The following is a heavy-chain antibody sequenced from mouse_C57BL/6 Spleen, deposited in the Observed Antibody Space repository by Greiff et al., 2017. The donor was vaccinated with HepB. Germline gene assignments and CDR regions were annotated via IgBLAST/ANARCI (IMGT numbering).Heavy chain of an antibody. Sequence: EVKLMESGPVLVKPGASVKMSCKASGYTFTDYYMNWVKQSHGKSLEWIGVINPYNGGTSYNQKFKGKATLTVDKSSSTAYMELNSLTSEDSAVYYCAREDSSGFAYWGQGTLVTVSA. J-gene: IGHJ3*01. CDR2: INPYNGGT. CDR1: GYTFTDYY. V-gene: IGHV1-19*01. D-gene: IGHD3-2*02. CDR3: AREDSSGFAY.